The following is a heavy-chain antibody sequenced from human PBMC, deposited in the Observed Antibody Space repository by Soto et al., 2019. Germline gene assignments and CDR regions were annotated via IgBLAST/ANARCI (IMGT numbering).Heavy chain of an antibody. CDR3: ATIARDCSGGSCYSAFPYY. V-gene: IGHV1-24*01. Sequence: ASVKVSCKVSGYTLTELSMHWVRQAPGKGLEWMGGFDPEDGETIYAQKLQGRVTMTEDTSTDTAYMELSSLRSEDTAVYYCATIARDCSGGSCYSAFPYYWGQGTLVTVSS. D-gene: IGHD2-15*01. CDR1: GYTLTELS. J-gene: IGHJ4*02. CDR2: FDPEDGET.